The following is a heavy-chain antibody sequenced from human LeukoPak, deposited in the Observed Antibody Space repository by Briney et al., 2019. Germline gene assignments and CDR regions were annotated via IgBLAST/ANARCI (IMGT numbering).Heavy chain of an antibody. J-gene: IGHJ4*02. Sequence: SETLSLTCTVSGGSISSSSYYWGWIRQPPGKGLEWIGSIYYSGSTYYNPSLKSRVTISVDTSKNQFSLKLRSVTAADTAVYYCARVTGYTIEDYFDYWGQGTLVTVSS. V-gene: IGHV4-39*07. CDR2: IYYSGST. CDR3: ARVTGYTIEDYFDY. CDR1: GGSISSSSYY. D-gene: IGHD3-9*01.